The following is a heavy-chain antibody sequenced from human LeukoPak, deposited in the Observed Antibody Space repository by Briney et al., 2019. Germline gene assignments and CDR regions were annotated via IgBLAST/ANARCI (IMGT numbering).Heavy chain of an antibody. CDR3: ARAGYYYYYYMDV. CDR2: ISSNGGST. Sequence: GGSLRLSCAASGFTFSSYAMHWVRQAPGKGLEYVSAISSNGGSTYYANSVKGRFTISRDNYKNTLYLQMGSLRAEDMAVYYCARAGYYYYYYMDVWGKGTTVTVSS. CDR1: GFTFSSYA. V-gene: IGHV3-64*01. J-gene: IGHJ6*03.